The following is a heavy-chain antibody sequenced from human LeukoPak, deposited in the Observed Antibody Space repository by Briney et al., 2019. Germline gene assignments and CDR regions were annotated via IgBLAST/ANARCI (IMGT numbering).Heavy chain of an antibody. Sequence: GGSLRLSCVASGFTFSDYYMSWIRQAPGKGLEWVSYISSSGSTIYYADSVKGRFTISRGSAKNSLYLQMTSLRAEDTAVYYCARTVGGSGSYYNPGWFDPWGQGTLVTVSS. D-gene: IGHD3-10*01. CDR2: ISSSGSTI. J-gene: IGHJ5*02. V-gene: IGHV3-11*01. CDR3: ARTVGGSGSYYNPGWFDP. CDR1: GFTFSDYY.